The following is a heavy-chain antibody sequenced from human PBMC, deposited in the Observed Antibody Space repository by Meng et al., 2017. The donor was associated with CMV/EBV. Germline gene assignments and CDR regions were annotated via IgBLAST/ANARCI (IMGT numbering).Heavy chain of an antibody. CDR2: IIPILGIA. CDR1: GGTFSSYA. D-gene: IGHD1-1*01. J-gene: IGHJ4*02. CDR3: LHGTTGTTFKGAH. Sequence: SVKVSCKASGGTFSSYAISWVRQAPGQGLEWMGGIIPILGIANYAQKFQGTVTITADKSTSTAYMELSSLRSEDTAVYYCLHGTTGTTFKGAHWGKGTLVTVSS. V-gene: IGHV1-69*10.